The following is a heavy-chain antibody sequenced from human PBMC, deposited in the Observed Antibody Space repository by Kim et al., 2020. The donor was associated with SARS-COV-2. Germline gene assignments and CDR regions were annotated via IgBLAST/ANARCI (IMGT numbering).Heavy chain of an antibody. V-gene: IGHV3-30*18. D-gene: IGHD3-22*01. CDR2: ISYDGSNK. CDR3: AKDRFYYDSSGYYWYYSYYGMDV. J-gene: IGHJ6*02. CDR1: GFTFSSYG. Sequence: GSLRLSCAASGFTFSSYGMHWVRQAPGKGLEWVAVISYDGSNKYYADSVKGRFTISRDNSKNTLYLQMNSLRAEDTAVYYCAKDRFYYDSSGYYWYYSYYGMDVWGQGTTVTVSS.